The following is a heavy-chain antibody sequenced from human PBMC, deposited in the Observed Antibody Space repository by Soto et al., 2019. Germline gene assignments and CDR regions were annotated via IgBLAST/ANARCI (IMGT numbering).Heavy chain of an antibody. Sequence: QVQLVQSGAEVKKPGASVKVSCKASGYTFTSYGISWVRQAPGQGLEWMGWSSAYNGKTNYAQKLQGRVTITTDTSTSTANREVRRLRSDDTAVYYCAGGITMVRGVYEAFDIWGQGTMVTVSS. CDR2: SSAYNGKT. J-gene: IGHJ3*02. CDR3: AGGITMVRGVYEAFDI. CDR1: GYTFTSYG. V-gene: IGHV1-18*01. D-gene: IGHD3-10*01.